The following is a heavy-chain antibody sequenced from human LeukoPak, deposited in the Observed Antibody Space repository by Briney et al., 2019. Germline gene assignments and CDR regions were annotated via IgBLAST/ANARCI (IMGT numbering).Heavy chain of an antibody. V-gene: IGHV1-69*04. Sequence: SVKVSCKASGDTFGSYAINWVRQAPGQGLEWMGRIIPVLGIADYAQKFQGRVTITADKSTSTVYMELSSLRSDDTAVYYCARDRIHTSSIYYYYGMDVWGQGTTVTVSS. D-gene: IGHD2-2*01. J-gene: IGHJ6*02. CDR1: GDTFGSYA. CDR2: IIPVLGIA. CDR3: ARDRIHTSSIYYYYGMDV.